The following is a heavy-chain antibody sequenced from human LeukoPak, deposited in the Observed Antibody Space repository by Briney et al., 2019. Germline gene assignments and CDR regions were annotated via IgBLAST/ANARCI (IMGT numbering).Heavy chain of an antibody. CDR1: GFTFSTYW. D-gene: IGHD3-16*01. J-gene: IGHJ5*02. CDR2: IKKDGSET. V-gene: IGHV3-7*01. CDR3: ARDGTTWGSIYFDP. Sequence: GGSLRLSCAVSGFTFSTYWMSWVRQAPGKGLEWVANIKKDGSETYYVDSVTGRFTISRDNAKNSLYLQMNSLRVEDTAVYYCARDGTTWGSIYFDPWGQGTLVTVSS.